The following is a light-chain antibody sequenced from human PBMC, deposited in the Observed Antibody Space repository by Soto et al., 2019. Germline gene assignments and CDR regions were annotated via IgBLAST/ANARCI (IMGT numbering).Light chain of an antibody. CDR3: QQYGRSPPWT. CDR1: QSVSSSY. CDR2: GAS. V-gene: IGKV3-20*01. Sequence: EIVLTQSPGTLSLSPGERATLSCRASQSVSSSYLAWYQQKPGQAPRLLIFGASSRTTGIPDEFSGSGSGTEFTSTISRLEPEDFAVYYCQQYGRSPPWTFGQGTKVEIK. J-gene: IGKJ1*01.